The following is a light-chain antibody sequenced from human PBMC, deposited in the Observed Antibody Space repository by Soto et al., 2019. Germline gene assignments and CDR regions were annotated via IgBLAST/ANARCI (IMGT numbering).Light chain of an antibody. CDR3: QTWSTDIRV. V-gene: IGLV4-69*01. CDR1: SGHNSYA. J-gene: IGLJ3*02. Sequence: QLVLTQSPSASASPGASVKLTCSLSSGHNSYAIAWHQQQPEKGPRYLMKVNSDGSHSKGDGIPDRFSGSSSGAERYLTISSLQSEDEDDYYCQTWSTDIRVFGGGTKLTVL. CDR2: VNSDGSH.